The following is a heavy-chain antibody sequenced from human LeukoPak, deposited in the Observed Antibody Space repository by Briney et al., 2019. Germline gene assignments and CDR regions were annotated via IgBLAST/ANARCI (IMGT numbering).Heavy chain of an antibody. CDR1: GGSISSDH. J-gene: IGHJ6*03. CDR2: INYSGST. V-gene: IGHV4-59*01. D-gene: IGHD6-6*01. Sequence: SETLSLTCTVSGGSISSDHWNWIRQPPGKGLECIGYINYSGSTNYNPSLRSRVTISVDTSKNHFSLRLSSVTAADTAVYYCAKDLISSSSHFYYYMDVWGKGTTVTVSS. CDR3: AKDLISSSSHFYYYMDV.